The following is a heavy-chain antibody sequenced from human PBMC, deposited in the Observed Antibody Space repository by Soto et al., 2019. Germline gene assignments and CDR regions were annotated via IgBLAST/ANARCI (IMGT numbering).Heavy chain of an antibody. D-gene: IGHD6-13*01. CDR3: ARDILGGIAAAGDLYYYYYGMDV. Sequence: ASVKVSCKASGYTFTSYYMHWVRQAPGQGLEWMGIINPSGGSTSYAQKFQGRVTMTRDTSTSTVYMELSSLRSEDTAVYYCARDILGGIAAAGDLYYYYYGMDVWGQGTTVTVS. V-gene: IGHV1-46*01. CDR2: INPSGGST. CDR1: GYTFTSYY. J-gene: IGHJ6*02.